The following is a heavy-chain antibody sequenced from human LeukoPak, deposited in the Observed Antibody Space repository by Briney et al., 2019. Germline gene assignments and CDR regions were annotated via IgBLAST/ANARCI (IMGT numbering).Heavy chain of an antibody. CDR3: AREGGWYDLDY. Sequence: ASVKVSCKASGYTFAGYYMHWVRQAPGQGLEWMGRINPNSGGTSYAQKFQGRLTMTRDTSITTAYMELSRLRSDDTAVYYCAREGGWYDLDYWGQGTLVTASS. CDR2: INPNSGGT. CDR1: GYTFAGYY. D-gene: IGHD6-19*01. V-gene: IGHV1-2*06. J-gene: IGHJ4*02.